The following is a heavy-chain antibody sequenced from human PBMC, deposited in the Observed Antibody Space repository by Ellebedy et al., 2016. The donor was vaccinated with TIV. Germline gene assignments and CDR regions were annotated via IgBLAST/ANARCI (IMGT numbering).Heavy chain of an antibody. CDR2: MSSSGRYI. Sequence: GESLKISCAASGFSVSRNYMNWVRQAPGTGLEWVASMSSSGRYIYYADSMKGRFTISRDNAKNSLYLHINRLRADDTAVYYCARVERPRDAFDIWGQGTMVTVSS. J-gene: IGHJ3*02. CDR1: GFSVSRNY. CDR3: ARVERPRDAFDI. V-gene: IGHV3-21*01. D-gene: IGHD1-1*01.